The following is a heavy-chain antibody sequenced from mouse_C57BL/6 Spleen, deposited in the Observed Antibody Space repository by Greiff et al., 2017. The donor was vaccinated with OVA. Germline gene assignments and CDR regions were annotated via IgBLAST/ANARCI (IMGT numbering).Heavy chain of an antibody. J-gene: IGHJ1*03. CDR1: GYAFSSSW. D-gene: IGHD1-1*01. Sequence: SGPELVKPGASVKISCKASGYAFSSSWMNWVKQRPGKGLEWIGRIYPGDGDTNYNGKFKGKATLTADKSSSTAYMQLSSLTSEDSAVYFCARRSITTVVRYFDVWGTGTTVTVSS. V-gene: IGHV1-82*01. CDR3: ARRSITTVVRYFDV. CDR2: IYPGDGDT.